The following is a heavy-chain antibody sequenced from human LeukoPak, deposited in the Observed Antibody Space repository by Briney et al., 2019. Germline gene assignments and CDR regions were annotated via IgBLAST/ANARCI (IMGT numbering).Heavy chain of an antibody. CDR2: ISGYNGNT. CDR1: GYSFSAYG. V-gene: IGHV1-18*01. D-gene: IGHD5-12*01. CDR3: ARTNSGYDDYFDY. Sequence: GASVKVSCKASGYSFSAYGISWVRQAPGQGLEWMGWISGYNGNTNYAQKFQGRFTMTTDTSTATAYMDLRSLRSDDTAVYYCARTNSGYDDYFDYWGQGTLVTVSS. J-gene: IGHJ4*02.